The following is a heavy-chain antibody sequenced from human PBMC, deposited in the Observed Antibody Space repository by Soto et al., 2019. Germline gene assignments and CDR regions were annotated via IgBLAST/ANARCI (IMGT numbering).Heavy chain of an antibody. V-gene: IGHV4-31*03. Sequence: PSETLSLTCPVSGGSISSGVYYWGWIRRHPGKGLEWIGYIYYSGNTYYNPSLKSRVTISVDTSKNQFSLKLSSVTAADTAVYYCARGLDPMAGTSNWFDPWGQGTLVTVSS. CDR1: GGSISSGVYY. J-gene: IGHJ5*02. D-gene: IGHD6-19*01. CDR2: IYYSGNT. CDR3: ARGLDPMAGTSNWFDP.